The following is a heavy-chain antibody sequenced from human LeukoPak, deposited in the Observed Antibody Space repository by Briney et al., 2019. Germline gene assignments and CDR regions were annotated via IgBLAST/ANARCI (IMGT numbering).Heavy chain of an antibody. D-gene: IGHD1-1*01. J-gene: IGHJ3*02. CDR3: ARGASGTLYDALDI. V-gene: IGHV4-59*01. CDR1: GGSISTYY. CDR2: IYYSGTT. Sequence: SETLSLTCTVSGGSISTYYWSWIRQPPGEGLEWIGSIYYSGTTHSNPSLKSRATISVDTSKNHLSLKVNFVTAADTAVYYCARGASGTLYDALDIWGQGTMVTVSS.